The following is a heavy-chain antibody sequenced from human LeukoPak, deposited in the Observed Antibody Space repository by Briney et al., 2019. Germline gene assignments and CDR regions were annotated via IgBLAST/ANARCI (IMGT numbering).Heavy chain of an antibody. D-gene: IGHD1-7*01. CDR1: GLTFSSYS. Sequence: GGSLRLSCAASGLTFSSYSMNWVRQAPGKGLEWVSYISSSSSTIYYADSVKGRFTISRDNAKNSLYLQMNSLRAEDTAVYYCAGDIPYNWNSRGDYWGQGTLVTVSS. J-gene: IGHJ4*02. CDR2: ISSSSSTI. CDR3: AGDIPYNWNSRGDY. V-gene: IGHV3-48*04.